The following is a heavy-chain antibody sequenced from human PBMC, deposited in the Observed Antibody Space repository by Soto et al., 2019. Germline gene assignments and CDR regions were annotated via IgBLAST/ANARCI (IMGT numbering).Heavy chain of an antibody. CDR1: GYTFTSYY. CDR2: INPDGGGT. D-gene: IGHD4-4*01. J-gene: IGHJ6*02. CDR3: AVGGNYLSMDV. Sequence: QVQLVQSGAEVKKPGASVKVSCKASGYTFTSYYMHWVRLAPGQGLEWMGIINPDGGGTSYAQQFQGRVIRTRDTSTSTVYMEMSSLRSEDTAVYYCAVGGNYLSMDVGGQGTTVTVSS. V-gene: IGHV1-46*01.